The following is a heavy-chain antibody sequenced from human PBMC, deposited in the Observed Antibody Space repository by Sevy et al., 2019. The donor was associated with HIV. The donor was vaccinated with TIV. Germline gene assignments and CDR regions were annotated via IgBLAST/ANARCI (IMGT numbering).Heavy chain of an antibody. D-gene: IGHD3-3*01. J-gene: IGHJ6*02. CDR1: GYTFTSYD. V-gene: IGHV1-8*01. CDR3: ARGLKLRFLEWLIERCYYGMDV. CDR2: MNPNSGNT. Sequence: ASVKVSCKASGYTFTSYDINWVRQATGQGLEWMGWMNPNSGNTGYAQKFQGRVTMTRNTSISTAYMELSSLRSEDTSVYYCARGLKLRFLEWLIERCYYGMDVWGQGTTVTVSS.